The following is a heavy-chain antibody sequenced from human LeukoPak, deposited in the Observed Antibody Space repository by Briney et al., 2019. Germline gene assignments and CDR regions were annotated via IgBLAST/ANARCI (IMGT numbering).Heavy chain of an antibody. CDR3: ARSSGRSYSSGWYWDYYYGMDV. V-gene: IGHV1-69*13. CDR1: GGTFSSYA. Sequence: ASVKVSCKASGGTFSSYAISWVRQAPGQGLEWMGGIIPIFGTANYAQKFQGRVTITADESTSTAYMELSSLRSEDTAVYYCARSSGRSYSSGWYWDYYYGMDVWGQGTTVTVSS. J-gene: IGHJ6*02. D-gene: IGHD6-19*01. CDR2: IIPIFGTA.